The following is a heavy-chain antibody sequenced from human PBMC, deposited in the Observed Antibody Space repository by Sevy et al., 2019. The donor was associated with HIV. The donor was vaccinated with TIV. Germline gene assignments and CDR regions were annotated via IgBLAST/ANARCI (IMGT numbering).Heavy chain of an antibody. J-gene: IGHJ4*02. V-gene: IGHV1-46*01. CDR3: AREIAARRWGFDY. Sequence: ASVKVSCKASGYTFTSYYMHWVGQAPGQGLEWMGIINPSGGSTSYAQKFQGRVTMSRDTSTSTVYMELSSLRSQDSAVYYCAREIAARRWGFDYWGQGTPVTVSS. D-gene: IGHD6-6*01. CDR2: INPSGGST. CDR1: GYTFTSYY.